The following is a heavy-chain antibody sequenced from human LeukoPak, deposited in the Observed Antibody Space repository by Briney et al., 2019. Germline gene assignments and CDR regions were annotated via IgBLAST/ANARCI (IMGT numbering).Heavy chain of an antibody. CDR1: GFTFSSYA. D-gene: IGHD2-15*01. CDR3: AKTLTLGYCSGGSCPAEYFQH. V-gene: IGHV3-23*01. J-gene: IGHJ1*01. Sequence: PGGSLRLSCAASGFTFSSYAMSWVRQAPGKGLEWVSAISGSGGSTYYADSAKGRFTISRDNSKNTLYLQMNSLRAEDTAVYYCAKTLTLGYCSGGSCPAEYFQHWGQGTLVTVSS. CDR2: ISGSGGST.